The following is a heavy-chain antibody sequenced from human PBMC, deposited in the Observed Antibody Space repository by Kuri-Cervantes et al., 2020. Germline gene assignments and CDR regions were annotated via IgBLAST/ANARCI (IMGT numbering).Heavy chain of an antibody. V-gene: IGHV4-39*01. J-gene: IGHJ6*03. CDR2: IYYSGST. CDR3: ARGRYCSSTSCYGLFYYYYYMDV. D-gene: IGHD2-2*01. CDR1: GGSIRSSSYY. Sequence: ESLKISCTVSGGSIRSSSYYWGWIRQPPGKGLEWIGSIYYSGSTYYNPSLKSRVTISVDTSKNQFSLKLNSVTAADTAVYYCARGRYCSSTSCYGLFYYYYYMDVWGKGTTVTVSS.